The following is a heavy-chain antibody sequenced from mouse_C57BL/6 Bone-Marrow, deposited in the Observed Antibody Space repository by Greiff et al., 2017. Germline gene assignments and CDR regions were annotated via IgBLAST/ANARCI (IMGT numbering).Heavy chain of an antibody. J-gene: IGHJ1*03. CDR1: GYTFTSYW. D-gene: IGHD3-2*02. CDR2: INPSSGYT. V-gene: IGHV1-7*01. CDR3: ARELRIYWYYDV. Sequence: VQLQQSGAELAKPGASVKLSCKASGYTFTSYWMHWVKQRPGPGLEWIGYINPSSGYTKYNQKFKDKATLNADKSTSTAYMQLSSLTYEDSAVYYGARELRIYWYYDVWCTGTTVTVSA.